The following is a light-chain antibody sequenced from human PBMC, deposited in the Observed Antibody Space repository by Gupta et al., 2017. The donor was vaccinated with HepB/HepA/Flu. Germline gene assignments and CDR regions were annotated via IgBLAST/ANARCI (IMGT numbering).Light chain of an antibody. V-gene: IGKV1-33*01. CDR1: QDISNY. CDR3: QQYDDLALT. J-gene: IGKJ4*01. CDR2: DAS. Sequence: DIQMTQSPSSLSASVGDRVTITCQASQDISNYLNWYHQQKPGKAPKILIYDASNLETGVPSRFSGSGSGTDFTVTISSLQPEDIGTYYCQQYDDLALTFGGGTKVEIK.